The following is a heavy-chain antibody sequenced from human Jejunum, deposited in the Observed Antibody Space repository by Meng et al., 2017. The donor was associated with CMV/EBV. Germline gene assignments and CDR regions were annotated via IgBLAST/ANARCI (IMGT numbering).Heavy chain of an antibody. D-gene: IGHD2-15*01. CDR1: GSVSRRDYF. Sequence: GSVSRRDYFWGWLRQPPGKGLEWIGSIYYSGTTYYNPSLKSRLTISLDTSKNQFSLRLSSVTAADTAVYYCARDSGGYGLDAFDVWGQGTRVTVSS. CDR3: ARDSGGYGLDAFDV. V-gene: IGHV4-39*07. J-gene: IGHJ3*01. CDR2: IYYSGTT.